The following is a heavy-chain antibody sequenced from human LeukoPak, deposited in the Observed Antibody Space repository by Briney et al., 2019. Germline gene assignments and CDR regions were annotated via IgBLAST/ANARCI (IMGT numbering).Heavy chain of an antibody. V-gene: IGHV3-30*18. J-gene: IGHJ1*01. CDR3: AKDFVAVAGHEYFQH. CDR1: GFTFSSYG. D-gene: IGHD6-19*01. Sequence: PGRSLRLSCAASGFTFSSYGMHWVRQAPGKGLEWVAVISYDGSNKYYADSVKGRFTISRDNSKNTLYLQMNSLRAEDTAVYYCAKDFVAVAGHEYFQHWGQGTLVTVSS. CDR2: ISYDGSNK.